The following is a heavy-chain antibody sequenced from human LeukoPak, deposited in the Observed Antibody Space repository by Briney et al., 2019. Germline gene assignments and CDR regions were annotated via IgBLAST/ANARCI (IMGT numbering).Heavy chain of an antibody. CDR2: TRNKANSYTT. CDR1: GFTFSDHY. D-gene: IGHD1-26*01. Sequence: QPAGSLRLSCAASGFTFSDHYWDWVRQAPGKGLEWVGRTRNKANSYTTEYAASVKGRFTISRDDSKNSVYLQMNSLKTEDTAVYYCARDDSGSYSLDYWGQGTLVTVSS. CDR3: ARDDSGSYSLDY. J-gene: IGHJ4*02. V-gene: IGHV3-72*01.